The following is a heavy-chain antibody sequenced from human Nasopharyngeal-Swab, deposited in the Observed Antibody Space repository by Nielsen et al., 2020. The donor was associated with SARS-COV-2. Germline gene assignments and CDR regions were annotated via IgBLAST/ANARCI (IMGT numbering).Heavy chain of an antibody. D-gene: IGHD5-24*01. Sequence: GGSLRLSCAASGFIFSNYWMTWVRQAPGKGLEWVANIKQDGSEMYYVDSVKGRFTISRDNAKNLLYLQMNSLGVEDTAVYNCAREGRDGFDYWGQGTLVTVSS. V-gene: IGHV3-7*01. J-gene: IGHJ4*02. CDR2: IKQDGSEM. CDR1: GFIFSNYW. CDR3: AREGRDGFDY.